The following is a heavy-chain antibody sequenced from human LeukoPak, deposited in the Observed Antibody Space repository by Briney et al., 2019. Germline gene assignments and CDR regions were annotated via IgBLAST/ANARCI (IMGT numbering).Heavy chain of an antibody. CDR2: IKQDGSEK. CDR1: GFTFSSYW. Sequence: GGSLRLSCAASGFTFSSYWMSWVRQAPGKGLEWVANIKQDGSEKYYVDSVKGRFTISRDNAKNSLYLQMNSLRAEDTAVYYCAEAKWGREVVPAAQSYYYYGMDVWGQGTTVTVSS. J-gene: IGHJ6*02. CDR3: AEAKWGREVVPAAQSYYYYGMDV. V-gene: IGHV3-7*03. D-gene: IGHD2-2*01.